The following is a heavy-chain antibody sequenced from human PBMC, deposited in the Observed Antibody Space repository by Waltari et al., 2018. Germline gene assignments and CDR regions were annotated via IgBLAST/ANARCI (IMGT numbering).Heavy chain of an antibody. D-gene: IGHD2-15*01. Sequence: QLQLQESGPGLVKPSETLSLTCTVPGGSISSSSYYWGRLRQPPGKGLGWIGSIYYSGSTYYNPSLKSRVTISVDTSKNQFSLKLSSVTAADTAVYYCARGVGGIVVVVAATLYNWFDPWGQGTLVTVSS. CDR1: GGSISSSSYY. CDR2: IYYSGST. J-gene: IGHJ5*02. CDR3: ARGVGGIVVVVAATLYNWFDP. V-gene: IGHV4-39*07.